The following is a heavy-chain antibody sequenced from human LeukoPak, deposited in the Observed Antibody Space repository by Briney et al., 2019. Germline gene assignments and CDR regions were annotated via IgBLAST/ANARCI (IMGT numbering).Heavy chain of an antibody. J-gene: IGHJ4*02. D-gene: IGHD3-22*01. CDR3: ASHYYDSSGNLFDS. CDR1: GGSISSSSYY. CDR2: VYHSGST. Sequence: PSETLSLTCTVSGGSISSSSYYWGWIRQPPGKGLEWIGSVYHSGSTYYNPSLKSRVTISVDTSKYQFSLRLGSVTAADTAVYYCASHYYDSSGNLFDSWGRGSLVTVSS. V-gene: IGHV4-39*07.